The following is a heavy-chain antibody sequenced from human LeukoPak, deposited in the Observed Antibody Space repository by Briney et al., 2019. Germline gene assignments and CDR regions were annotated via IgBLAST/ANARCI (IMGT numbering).Heavy chain of an antibody. V-gene: IGHV4-39*01. CDR2: IYYSGST. Sequence: SQTLSLTCTVSGGSISSSSYYWGWIRQPPGKGLEWIGSIYYSGSTYYNPSLKSRVTISVDTSKNQFSLKLSSVTAADTAVYYCARVLLSGSYSFNYWGQGTLVTVSS. D-gene: IGHD1-26*01. CDR3: ARVLLSGSYSFNY. J-gene: IGHJ4*02. CDR1: GGSISSSSYY.